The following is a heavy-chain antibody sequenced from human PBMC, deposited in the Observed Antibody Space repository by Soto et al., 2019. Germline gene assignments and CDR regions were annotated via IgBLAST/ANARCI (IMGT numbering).Heavy chain of an antibody. CDR2: ISAYNGNT. D-gene: IGHD6-19*01. Sequence: QVQLVQSGAEVKKPGASVKVSCKASGYTFTSYGISWVRQAPGQGLEWMGWISAYNGNTNYAQKLQGRVTMTTDTSTSTAYMELRSLRSDDTAVYYCARVPTSAYSSGWSRGSPWWYYGMDVWGQGTTVTVSS. J-gene: IGHJ6*02. CDR1: GYTFTSYG. V-gene: IGHV1-18*04. CDR3: ARVPTSAYSSGWSRGSPWWYYGMDV.